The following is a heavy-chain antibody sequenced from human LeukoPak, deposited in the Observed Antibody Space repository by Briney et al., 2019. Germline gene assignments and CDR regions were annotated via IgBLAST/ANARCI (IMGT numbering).Heavy chain of an antibody. CDR3: ARDLSSGYYHHGTQNWFDP. CDR1: GGTFSSYA. CDR2: IIPIFGTA. D-gene: IGHD3-22*01. V-gene: IGHV1-69*05. Sequence: SVKVSCKASGGTFSSYAISWVRQAPGQGLEWMGRIIPIFGTANYAQRFQGRVTITTDESTSTAYMELSSLRSEDTAVYYCARDLSSGYYHHGTQNWFDPWGQGTLVTVSS. J-gene: IGHJ5*02.